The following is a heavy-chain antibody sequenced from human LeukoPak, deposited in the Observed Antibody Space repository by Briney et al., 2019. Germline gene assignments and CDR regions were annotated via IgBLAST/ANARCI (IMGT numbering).Heavy chain of an antibody. CDR3: ARDRGDHDFDY. V-gene: IGHV3-30-3*01. J-gene: IGHJ4*02. CDR2: TSYDGNNR. Sequence: RSLRLSCAASGFTFSSYAMHWVRPAPGKGLEWVAVTSYDGNNRYYADSVKGRFTISRDNSKNTLYLQMSSLRVEDTAMYYCARDRGDHDFDYWGQGTLVTVSS. D-gene: IGHD3-10*01. CDR1: GFTFSSYA.